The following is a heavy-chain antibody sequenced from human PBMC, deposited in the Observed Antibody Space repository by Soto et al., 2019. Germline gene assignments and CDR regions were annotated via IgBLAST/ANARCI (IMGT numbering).Heavy chain of an antibody. CDR3: TSGAYYYDSSGYSLGDYGMDV. CDR1: GFTFGDYA. CDR2: IRSKAYGGTT. V-gene: IGHV3-49*05. J-gene: IGHJ6*02. D-gene: IGHD3-22*01. Sequence: EVQLVESGGGLVKPGRSLRLSCTASGFTFGDYAMSWFRQAPGKGLEWVGFIRSKAYGGTTEYAASVKGRFTISRDDSKSIAYLQMNSLKTEDTAVYYCTSGAYYYDSSGYSLGDYGMDVWGQGTTVTVSS.